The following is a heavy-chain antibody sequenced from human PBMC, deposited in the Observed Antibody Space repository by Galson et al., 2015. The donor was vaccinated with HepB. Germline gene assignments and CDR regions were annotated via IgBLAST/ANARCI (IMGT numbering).Heavy chain of an antibody. J-gene: IGHJ4*02. CDR2: IYYSGST. CDR3: ASGGYSSGGDRWGFDY. V-gene: IGHV4-31*03. Sequence: SVSLTCTVSGGSINSGGYYWSWIRQHPGKGLEWIGYIYYSGSTHYNPSLKSRVTISVDTSKNQFSLNLSSVTAADTAVYYCASGGYSSGGDRWGFDYWGQGTLVTVSS. D-gene: IGHD6-19*01. CDR1: GGSINSGGYY.